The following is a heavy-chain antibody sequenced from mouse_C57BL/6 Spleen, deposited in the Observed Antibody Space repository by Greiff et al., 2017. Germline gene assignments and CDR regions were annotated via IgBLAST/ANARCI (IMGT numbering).Heavy chain of an antibody. V-gene: IGHV1-69*01. D-gene: IGHD1-1*01. Sequence: QVQLQQPGAELVMPGASVKLSCKASGYTFTSYWMHWVKQRPGQGLEWIGEIDPSDSYTNYNQKFKGKSTLTVDKSSSTAYMQLSSLTSEDSAVYYCARGFLLLRGKSRYFDYWGQGTTLTVSS. CDR1: GYTFTSYW. CDR2: IDPSDSYT. J-gene: IGHJ2*01. CDR3: ARGFLLLRGKSRYFDY.